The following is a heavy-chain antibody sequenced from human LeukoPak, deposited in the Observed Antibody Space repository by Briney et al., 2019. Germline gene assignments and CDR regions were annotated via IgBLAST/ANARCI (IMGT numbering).Heavy chain of an antibody. J-gene: IGHJ3*02. CDR2: IYYSGST. CDR3: ARAPYYYDSSGYYYDAFDI. CDR1: GGSISSGDYY. V-gene: IGHV4-30-4*01. D-gene: IGHD3-22*01. Sequence: SETLSLTCTVSGGSISSGDYYWSWIRQPPGKGLEWIGYIYYSGSTYYNPSLKSRVTISVDTSKNQFSLKLSSVTAADTAVYYCARAPYYYDSSGYYYDAFDIWGQGTMVTVSS.